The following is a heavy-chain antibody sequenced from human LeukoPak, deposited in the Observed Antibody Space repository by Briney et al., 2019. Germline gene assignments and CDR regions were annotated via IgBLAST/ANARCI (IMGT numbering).Heavy chain of an antibody. D-gene: IGHD6-6*01. V-gene: IGHV3-23*01. CDR2: ISNSGGNT. Sequence: GSLRLSFAASGFTFSSYAMKWVRAAPGKGLEWVSTISNSGGNTYYADSVKGRFTISRDNSKNTLYLQMNSLRAEDTAVYYCAKDGGSSSGFDPWGQGTLVTVSS. J-gene: IGHJ5*02. CDR3: AKDGGSSSGFDP. CDR1: GFTFSSYA.